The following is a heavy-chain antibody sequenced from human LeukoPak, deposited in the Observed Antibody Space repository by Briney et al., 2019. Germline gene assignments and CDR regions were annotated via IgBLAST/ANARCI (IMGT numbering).Heavy chain of an antibody. CDR2: INHSGST. CDR3: ARTDENYYDSSGPGFDY. D-gene: IGHD3-22*01. J-gene: IGHJ4*02. Sequence: SETLSLTCAVYGGSFSGYYWSWIRQPPGKGLEWIGEINHSGSTNYNPSLKSRVTISVDTSKNQFSLKLSSVTAADTAMYYCARTDENYYDSSGPGFDYWGQGTLVTVSS. CDR1: GGSFSGYY. V-gene: IGHV4-34*01.